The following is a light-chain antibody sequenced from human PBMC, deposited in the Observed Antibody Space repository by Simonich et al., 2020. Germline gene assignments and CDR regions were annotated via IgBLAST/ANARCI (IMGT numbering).Light chain of an antibody. J-gene: IGLJ3*02. CDR3: SSYTSSSTWV. CDR2: DVR. CDR1: SSDVVGYNY. V-gene: IGLV2-14*01. Sequence: QSALTQPASVSGSPGPSITISCAGTSSDVVGYNYVSWYQQHPGKAPKLMIYDVRNRPSGVSNRFSGSKAGNTASLTISGLQAEDEADYYCSSYTSSSTWVFGGGTKLTVL.